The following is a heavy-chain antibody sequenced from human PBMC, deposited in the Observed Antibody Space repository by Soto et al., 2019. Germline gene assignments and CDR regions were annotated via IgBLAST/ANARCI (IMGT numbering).Heavy chain of an antibody. CDR2: ISGSGGST. CDR3: AKERVKWELLIVYFDY. CDR1: GFTFSSYA. Sequence: EVQLLESGGGLVQPGGSLRLSCAASGFTFSSYAMSWVRQAPGKGLEWVSAISGSGGSTYYADSVKGRFTISRDNSKNTLYLQMNSLRAEDTAVYYCAKERVKWELLIVYFDYWGQGTLVTVSS. V-gene: IGHV3-23*01. J-gene: IGHJ4*02. D-gene: IGHD1-26*01.